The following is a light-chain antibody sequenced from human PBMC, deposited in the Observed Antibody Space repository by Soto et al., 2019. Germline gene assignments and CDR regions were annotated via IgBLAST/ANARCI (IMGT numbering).Light chain of an antibody. CDR1: QSISSW. CDR2: KAS. V-gene: IGKV1-5*03. J-gene: IGKJ1*01. Sequence: DIQMTQSTSKLSSSVGDRVTITCWASQSISSWLAWYQQKPGKAPKLLIYKASSLESGVPSRFSGSGSGTEFTLTISSLQPDDFATYYCQQYETFSGTFGPGTKVDIK. CDR3: QQYETFSGT.